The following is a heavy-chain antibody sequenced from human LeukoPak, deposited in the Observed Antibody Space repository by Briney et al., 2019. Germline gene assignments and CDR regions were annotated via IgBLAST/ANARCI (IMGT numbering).Heavy chain of an antibody. CDR1: GYTLTELS. Sequence: ASVKVSCKVSGYTLTELSMHWVRQAPGKGLERMGGFDPEDGETIYAQKFQGRVTMTEDTSTDTAYMELRSLRSDDTAVHYCARNWGFDWLFQHWGQGTLVTVSS. J-gene: IGHJ1*01. CDR2: FDPEDGET. D-gene: IGHD3-9*01. CDR3: ARNWGFDWLFQH. V-gene: IGHV1-24*01.